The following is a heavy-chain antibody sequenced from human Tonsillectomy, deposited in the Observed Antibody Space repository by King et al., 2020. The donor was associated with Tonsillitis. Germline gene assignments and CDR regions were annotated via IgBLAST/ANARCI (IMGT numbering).Heavy chain of an antibody. Sequence: VQLVESGGGLVQPGGSLRLSCAASGFTFSSYSMNWVRQAPGKGLEWVSYISSSSSTIYYADSVKGRFTISRDNAKNSLYLQMNSLRAEDTAVYYCASTYYDFWSGYYTPFLNPIYYYGMDVWGQGTTVTVSS. CDR2: ISSSSSTI. CDR3: ASTYYDFWSGYYTPFLNPIYYYGMDV. V-gene: IGHV3-48*01. D-gene: IGHD3-3*01. J-gene: IGHJ6*02. CDR1: GFTFSSYS.